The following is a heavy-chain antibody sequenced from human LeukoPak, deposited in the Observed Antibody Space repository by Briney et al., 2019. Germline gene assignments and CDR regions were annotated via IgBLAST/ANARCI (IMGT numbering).Heavy chain of an antibody. Sequence: GASVKVSCKASGYTFTNYYMYWVRQAPGQGLEWVGLINPSGGSTNYAQKFQGRVTVTRDMSTSTAYMELSNLRSEDTAVYYCARGLGNDGIFDYWGQGTLVTVSS. CDR2: INPSGGST. D-gene: IGHD1-1*01. V-gene: IGHV1-46*01. J-gene: IGHJ4*02. CDR1: GYTFTNYY. CDR3: ARGLGNDGIFDY.